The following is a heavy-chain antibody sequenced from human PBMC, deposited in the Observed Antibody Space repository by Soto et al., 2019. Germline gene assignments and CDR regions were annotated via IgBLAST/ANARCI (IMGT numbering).Heavy chain of an antibody. CDR3: AKVSRKGSAIDFDY. J-gene: IGHJ4*02. D-gene: IGHD3-10*01. V-gene: IGHV1-8*01. CDR1: GYTFSNYD. Sequence: QVQLVQSGAELKKPGASVKVSCKVSGYTFSNYDMNWRRKATGQGPEWIGWVNPNNGDTGYAQKFQGQVTLTTDTSTTTAYMELTSLRSEATAIYYWAKVSRKGSAIDFDYWGQGTLITVSS. CDR2: VNPNNGDT.